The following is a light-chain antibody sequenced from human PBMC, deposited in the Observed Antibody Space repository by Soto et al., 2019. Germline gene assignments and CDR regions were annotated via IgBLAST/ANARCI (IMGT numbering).Light chain of an antibody. CDR1: SSDVGNYNL. Sequence: QSALTQPASVSGSPGQSITISCTGGSSDVGNYNLVSWYQQHPGKAPKLMISEVSKRPSGVSDRFSGSKSGKTASLTISGLQAEDEADYYCCSYAGSSSYVFGTGTKLTVL. CDR3: CSYAGSSSYV. J-gene: IGLJ1*01. V-gene: IGLV2-23*02. CDR2: EVS.